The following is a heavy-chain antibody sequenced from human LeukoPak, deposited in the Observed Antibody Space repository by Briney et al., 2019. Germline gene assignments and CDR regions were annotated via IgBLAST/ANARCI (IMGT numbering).Heavy chain of an antibody. CDR1: GFTFSSYS. Sequence: GGSLRLSCAASGFTFSSYSMNWVRQAPGKGLEWVANIKKDGSEKHYVDSVKGRFSISRDNAKNSLYLQMNSLRVEDTAVYYCARCGTACDYWGQGTLVTVSS. J-gene: IGHJ4*02. V-gene: IGHV3-7*01. D-gene: IGHD2-15*01. CDR3: ARCGTACDY. CDR2: IKKDGSEK.